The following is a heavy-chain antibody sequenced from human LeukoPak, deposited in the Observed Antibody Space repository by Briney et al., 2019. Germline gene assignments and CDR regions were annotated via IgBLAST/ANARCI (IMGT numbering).Heavy chain of an antibody. CDR2: ISGSGGST. V-gene: IGHV3-23*01. J-gene: IGHJ4*02. CDR1: GFTVSSNY. CDR3: ANHRGVRGVIITHYFDY. Sequence: GGSLRLSCAASGFTVSSNYMSWVRQAPGKGLEWVSAISGSGGSTYYADSVKGRFTISRDNSKNTLYLQMNSLRAEDTAVYYCANHRGVRGVIITHYFDYWGQGTLVTVSS. D-gene: IGHD3-10*01.